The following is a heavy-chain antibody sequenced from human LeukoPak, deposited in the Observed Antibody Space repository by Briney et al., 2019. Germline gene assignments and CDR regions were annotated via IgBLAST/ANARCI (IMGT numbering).Heavy chain of an antibody. D-gene: IGHD3-22*01. CDR1: GGTFRDYS. CDR3: ARAYYESSAYRHAVYFDY. CDR2: INPSDDST. Sequence: ASVKVSCKASGGTFRDYSISWMRQAPGQGLEWMGIINPSDDSTRYAQKFQGRVTMTKDTSTNTVYMHLSSLSSDDTAVYYCARAYYESSAYRHAVYFDYWGQGTLVTVSS. V-gene: IGHV1-46*01. J-gene: IGHJ4*02.